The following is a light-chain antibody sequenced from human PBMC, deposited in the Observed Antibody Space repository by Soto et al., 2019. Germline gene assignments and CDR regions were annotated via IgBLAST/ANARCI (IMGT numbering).Light chain of an antibody. CDR1: QSISSN. CDR3: QQYSNWPPAWT. Sequence: ELVLTQSPGTLSLSRTGIDSGXRRTIQSISSNLAWYQQKPGQSPRLLIYGASTRATGIPARFGGSGSGTEFTLTISSLQSEDFAVYYCQQYSNWPPAWTFGQGTKVDIK. V-gene: IGKV3-15*01. CDR2: GAS. J-gene: IGKJ1*01.